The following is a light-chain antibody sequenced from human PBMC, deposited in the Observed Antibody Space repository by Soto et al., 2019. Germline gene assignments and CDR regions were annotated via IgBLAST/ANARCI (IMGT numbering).Light chain of an antibody. CDR3: QQYGSSPPWT. J-gene: IGKJ1*01. CDR1: QSVSNNY. CDR2: GAS. Sequence: EIVLTQSPGTLSLSPGERATLSCRASQSVSNNYLAWYRQKPGQAPRLLIYGASSRATGIPDRFSGSGSGTDFTLTISRLEPEDFAVYYCQQYGSSPPWTFGQGTKVDNK. V-gene: IGKV3-20*01.